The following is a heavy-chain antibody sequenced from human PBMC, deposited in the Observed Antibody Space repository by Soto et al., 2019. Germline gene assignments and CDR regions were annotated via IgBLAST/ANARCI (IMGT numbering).Heavy chain of an antibody. CDR1: GYSFDTYW. Sequence: PGESLKISCKGSGYSFDTYWIGWARQMPGKGLEWMGIVYPGDSDTRYSLSFQGQVTISADKSTSTAYLQWSSLKASDSAMYYCATHQGEMVRGRVIYFYFYGMDVWGQGTPVTVSS. J-gene: IGHJ6*02. CDR2: VYPGDSDT. D-gene: IGHD3-10*01. V-gene: IGHV5-51*01. CDR3: ATHQGEMVRGRVIYFYFYGMDV.